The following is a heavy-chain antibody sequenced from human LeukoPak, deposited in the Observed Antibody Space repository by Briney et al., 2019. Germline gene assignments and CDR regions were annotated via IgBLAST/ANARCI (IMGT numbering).Heavy chain of an antibody. J-gene: IGHJ4*02. D-gene: IGHD5-18*01. CDR3: AACGYSYGALDY. CDR2: ISGSGGST. V-gene: IGHV3-23*01. Sequence: GGSLRLSCAASGFTFSSYAMSWVRQAPGKGLEWVSAISGSGGSTYYADSVKGRFTISRDNSKNTLYLQMNSLRAEDTAVYYCAACGYSYGALDYWGQGTLVTVSS. CDR1: GFTFSSYA.